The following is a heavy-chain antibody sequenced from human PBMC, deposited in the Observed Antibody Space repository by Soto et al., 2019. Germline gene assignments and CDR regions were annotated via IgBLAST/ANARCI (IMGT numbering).Heavy chain of an antibody. D-gene: IGHD1-1*01. CDR1: GFTFSAYY. CDR3: ARSGDNYNRLDY. Sequence: GGSLRLSCEGAGFTFSAYYISWIRQAPGKGLEWISYSSNSGTFSRYADSVKGRFSISRDNTKNLLYLQMNSLRAEDTAVYYCARSGDNYNRLDYWGQGT. V-gene: IGHV3-11*06. J-gene: IGHJ4*02. CDR2: SSNSGTFS.